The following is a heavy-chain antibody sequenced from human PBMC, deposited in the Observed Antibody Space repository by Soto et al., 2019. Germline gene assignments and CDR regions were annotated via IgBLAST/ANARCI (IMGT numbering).Heavy chain of an antibody. D-gene: IGHD2-2*02. CDR3: ARPDGYCTSTTCYINWFDP. J-gene: IGHJ5*02. Sequence: GESLKISCKGSGYNFSNYWIGWVRQMPGKGLEWMGIIYPGDSDTRYSPSFQGQVTISADKSISSAYLQWSSLKASDTAVYYCARPDGYCTSTTCYINWFDPWGQGTLVTVSS. CDR2: IYPGDSDT. V-gene: IGHV5-51*01. CDR1: GYNFSNYW.